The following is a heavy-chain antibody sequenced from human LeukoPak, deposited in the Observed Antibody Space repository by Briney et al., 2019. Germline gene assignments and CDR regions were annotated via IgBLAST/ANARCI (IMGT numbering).Heavy chain of an antibody. Sequence: ASVKVSCKASGYTFNGYYIHWVRQAPGQGLEWMGWINPNSGGTNHAQKFQGRVTMTRDTSISTAYIELSSLRYDDTAVYYCARVEGYSSSWYRFDYWGQGTLVTVSS. D-gene: IGHD6-13*01. J-gene: IGHJ4*02. CDR2: INPNSGGT. CDR1: GYTFNGYY. V-gene: IGHV1-2*02. CDR3: ARVEGYSSSWYRFDY.